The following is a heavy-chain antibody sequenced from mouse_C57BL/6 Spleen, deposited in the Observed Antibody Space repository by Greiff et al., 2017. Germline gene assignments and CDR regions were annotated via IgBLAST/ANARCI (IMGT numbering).Heavy chain of an antibody. J-gene: IGHJ1*03. Sequence: QVQLQQSGAELVKPGASVKISCKASGYAFSSYWMNWVKQRPGKGLEWIGQIYPGDGDTTYNGKFKGKATLTADKSSSTAYMQLSSLTSEDSAVYFCARDGTGWYFDVWGTGTTVTVSS. CDR1: GYAFSSYW. D-gene: IGHD4-1*01. V-gene: IGHV1-80*01. CDR2: IYPGDGDT. CDR3: ARDGTGWYFDV.